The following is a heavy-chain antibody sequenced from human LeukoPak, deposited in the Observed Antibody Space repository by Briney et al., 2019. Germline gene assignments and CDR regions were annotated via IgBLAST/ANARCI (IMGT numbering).Heavy chain of an antibody. D-gene: IGHD1-26*01. CDR1: GGTFSSYA. J-gene: IGHJ3*02. V-gene: IGHV1-69*05. Sequence: ASVKVSCKASGGTFSSYAISWVRQAPGQGLEWMGGIIPIFGTANYAQKIQGRVTITTDESTSTAYMELSSLRSEDTAVYYCARDIGGGSRAFDIWGQGTMVTVSS. CDR3: ARDIGGGSRAFDI. CDR2: IIPIFGTA.